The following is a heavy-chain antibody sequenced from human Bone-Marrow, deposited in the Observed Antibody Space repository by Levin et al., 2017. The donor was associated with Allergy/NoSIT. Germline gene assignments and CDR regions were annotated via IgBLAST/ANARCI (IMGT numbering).Heavy chain of an antibody. J-gene: IGHJ4*02. V-gene: IGHV3-7*01. D-gene: IGHD1-1*01. CDR2: IKEDGSQK. Sequence: PGGSLRLSCATSGITFSSDWMDWVRQTPGKGLEWVAAIKEDGSQKYYVDSVKGRFTISRDNSKNSLYLQMNSLRAEDTAVYYCARDRGYWTFDYWGQGTLVSVSS. CDR1: GITFSSDW. CDR3: ARDRGYWTFDY.